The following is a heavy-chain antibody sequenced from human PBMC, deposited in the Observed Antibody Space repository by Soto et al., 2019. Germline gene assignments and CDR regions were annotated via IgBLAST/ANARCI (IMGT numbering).Heavy chain of an antibody. CDR1: GYTFTIYG. CDR3: ARDFVLRGAFDI. Sequence: ASVKVSCKASGYTFTIYGISWVRQAPGQGLEWMGWISAYNGNTNYAQKLQGRVTMTTDTSTSTAYMELSSVTAADTAVYYCARDFVLRGAFDIWGQGTMVTVSS. CDR2: ISAYNGNT. V-gene: IGHV1-18*01. D-gene: IGHD6-6*01. J-gene: IGHJ3*02.